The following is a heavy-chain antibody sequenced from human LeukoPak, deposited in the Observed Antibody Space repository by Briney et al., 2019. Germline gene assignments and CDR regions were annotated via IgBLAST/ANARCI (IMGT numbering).Heavy chain of an antibody. CDR2: IYYSGST. CDR1: GGSISSSSYY. V-gene: IGHV4-39*07. D-gene: IGHD6-13*01. Sequence: SETLSLTCTVSGGSISSSSYYWGWIRQPPGKGLEWIGSIYYSGSTYYNPSLKSRVTISVDTSKNQFSLKLSSVTAADTAVYYCARDNQLNSSSWFFMRRWYYYYYMDVWGKGTTVTVSS. CDR3: ARDNQLNSSSWFFMRRWYYYYYMDV. J-gene: IGHJ6*03.